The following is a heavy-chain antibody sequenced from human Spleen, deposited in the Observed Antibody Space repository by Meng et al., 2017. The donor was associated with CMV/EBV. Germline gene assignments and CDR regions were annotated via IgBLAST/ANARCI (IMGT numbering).Heavy chain of an antibody. CDR1: GFIFSSYD. Sequence: SGFIFSSYDMHWVRQAPGKGLEWVAVISYDGSNKYYADSVKGRFTISRDNSKNTLYLQMNSLRAEDTAVYYCARGIRYGAHGYFDYWGQGTLVTVSS. CDR2: ISYDGSNK. V-gene: IGHV3-30*04. D-gene: IGHD4/OR15-4a*01. J-gene: IGHJ4*02. CDR3: ARGIRYGAHGYFDY.